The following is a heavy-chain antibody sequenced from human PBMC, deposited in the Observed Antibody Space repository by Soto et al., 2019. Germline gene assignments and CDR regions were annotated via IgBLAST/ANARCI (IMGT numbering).Heavy chain of an antibody. CDR2: IYSDGST. V-gene: IGHV3-66*01. CDR1: GFIVGTNY. Sequence: GGSLRLSCAVSGFIVGTNYMSWVRQAPGKGLESVSIIYSDGSTYYADSVKGRFTTSRDRARNTLYLQLDNLRADDTAVYHCARDSSYYGSGRGVLDYWGPGTMVTVSS. J-gene: IGHJ4*02. D-gene: IGHD3-10*01. CDR3: ARDSSYYGSGRGVLDY.